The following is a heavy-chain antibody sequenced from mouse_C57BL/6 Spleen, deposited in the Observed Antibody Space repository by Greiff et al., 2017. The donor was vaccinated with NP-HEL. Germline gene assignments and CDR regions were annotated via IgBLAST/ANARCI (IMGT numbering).Heavy chain of an antibody. V-gene: IGHV1-55*01. D-gene: IGHD1-1*01. Sequence: QVQLQQPGAELVKPGASVKMSCKASGYTFTSYWITWVKQRPGQGLEWIGDIYPGSGSTNYNEKFKSKATLTVDTSSSTAYMQLSSLTSEDSAVYYCARSEFPSTVVAHYYAMDYWGQGTSVTVSS. CDR2: IYPGSGST. J-gene: IGHJ4*01. CDR3: ARSEFPSTVVAHYYAMDY. CDR1: GYTFTSYW.